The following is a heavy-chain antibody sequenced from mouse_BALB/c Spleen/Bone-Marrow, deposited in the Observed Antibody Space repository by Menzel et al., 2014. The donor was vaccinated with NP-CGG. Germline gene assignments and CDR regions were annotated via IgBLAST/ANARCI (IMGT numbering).Heavy chain of an antibody. J-gene: IGHJ2*01. V-gene: IGHV14-3*02. CDR3: ARDYDYFFDY. D-gene: IGHD2-4*01. CDR2: IDPANGNT. CDR1: GFNIKDTY. Sequence: EVQLQQSGAELVKPGASVKLSCTASGFNIKDTYMHWVKQRPEQGLEWIGWIDPANGNTKYDPNFQGKATITADTSSNTAYLQLSSLTSEDTAVYYCARDYDYFFDYWSQGTTLTVSS.